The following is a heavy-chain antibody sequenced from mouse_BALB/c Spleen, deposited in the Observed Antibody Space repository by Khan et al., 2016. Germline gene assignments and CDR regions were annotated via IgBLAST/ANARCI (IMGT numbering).Heavy chain of an antibody. J-gene: IGHJ4*01. D-gene: IGHD6-1*01. CDR3: ARDMGQPGLGGGMDY. Sequence: EVELVESGGGLVKPGGSLKLSCAASGFTFSDYYMYWVRQTPEKRLEWVGTTSEGGSDTEYVDSVEGRITISRDNAKYTLYLHMSSLKSEDTAVYYCARDMGQPGLGGGMDYWGQGTSVTVSS. V-gene: IGHV5-4*02. CDR2: TSEGGSDT. CDR1: GFTFSDYY.